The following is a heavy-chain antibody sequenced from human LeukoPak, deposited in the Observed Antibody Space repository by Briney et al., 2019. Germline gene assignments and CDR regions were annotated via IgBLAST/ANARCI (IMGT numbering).Heavy chain of an antibody. V-gene: IGHV4-34*01. D-gene: IGHD6-13*01. CDR1: GGSFSGYY. CDR3: ARDQQLSPLFDY. Sequence: SETLSLTCAVYGGSFSGYYWSWIRQPPGKGLEWIGEINHSVSTNYNPSLKSRVTISVDTSKNQFSLKLSSVTAADTAVYYCARDQQLSPLFDYWGQGTLVTVSS. J-gene: IGHJ4*02. CDR2: INHSVST.